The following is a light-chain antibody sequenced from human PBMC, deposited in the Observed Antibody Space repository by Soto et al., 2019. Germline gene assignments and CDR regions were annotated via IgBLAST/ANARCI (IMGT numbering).Light chain of an antibody. Sequence: QSALTQPASVSGSPGQSITISCTGTSSDVGGYNYVSWYQHHPGKAPKLMIYDVSHRPSGVSNRFSGSKSGNTASLTISGLQAEDDADYYCSSYTSRSVVFGGGTKVTVL. J-gene: IGLJ2*01. CDR3: SSYTSRSVV. V-gene: IGLV2-14*03. CDR1: SSDVGGYNY. CDR2: DVS.